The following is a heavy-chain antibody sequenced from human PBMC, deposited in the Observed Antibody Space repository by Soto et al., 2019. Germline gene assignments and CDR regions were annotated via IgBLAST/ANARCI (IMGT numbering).Heavy chain of an antibody. CDR2: INSDGSST. CDR3: ARDPAPSGWYDY. V-gene: IGHV3-74*01. Sequence: LRLSCAASGFTFSNYWMHWVRQVPGKGLVWVSRINSDGSSTSYADSVKGRFTISRDNAKNTLYLQMNSLRAEDTAVYYCARDPAPSGWYDYWGQGTLVTVSS. CDR1: GFTFSNYW. D-gene: IGHD6-19*01. J-gene: IGHJ4*02.